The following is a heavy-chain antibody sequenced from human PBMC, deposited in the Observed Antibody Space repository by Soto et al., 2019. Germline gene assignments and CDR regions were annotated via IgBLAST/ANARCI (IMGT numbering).Heavy chain of an antibody. D-gene: IGHD5-12*01. CDR3: ARDQADIVATIASSYGMDV. J-gene: IGHJ6*02. Sequence: QVQLVQSGAEVKKPGASVKVSCKASGYTFTSYYMHWVRQAPGQGLEWMGIINPSGGSTSYAQKFKGRVTMTRDTSTSTVYMELSSLRSEDTAVYYCARDQADIVATIASSYGMDVWGQGTTVTVSS. V-gene: IGHV1-46*01. CDR1: GYTFTSYY. CDR2: INPSGGST.